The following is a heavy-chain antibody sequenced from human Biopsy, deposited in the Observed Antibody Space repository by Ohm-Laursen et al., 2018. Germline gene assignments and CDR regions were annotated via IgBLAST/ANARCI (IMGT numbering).Heavy chain of an antibody. Sequence: SLRLSCTASRFTFEDYAMHWVRLTPGKGLEWVSGIDWNRGSIAYGDSVKGRFTISRDNGKNFLYLQMSSLRVEDTALYFCAKDKGAHINYGDLYYFDSWGPGTMVPVSA. V-gene: IGHV3-9*01. CDR2: IDWNRGSI. CDR3: AKDKGAHINYGDLYYFDS. J-gene: IGHJ4*02. CDR1: RFTFEDYA. D-gene: IGHD3-10*01.